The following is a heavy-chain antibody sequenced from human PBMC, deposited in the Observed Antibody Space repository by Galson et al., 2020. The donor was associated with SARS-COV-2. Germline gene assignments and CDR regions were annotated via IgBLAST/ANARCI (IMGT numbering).Heavy chain of an antibody. V-gene: IGHV4-61*02. J-gene: IGHJ5*02. CDR1: GGSISSGSYY. D-gene: IGHD6-13*01. Sequence: SETLSLTCTVSGGSISSGSYYWSWIRQPAGKGLEWIGRIYTSGSTNYNPSLKSRVTISVDTSKNQFSLKLSSVTAADTAVYYCARDSLIAAAGYNWFDPGGQGTLVTVSS. CDR3: ARDSLIAAAGYNWFDP. CDR2: IYTSGST.